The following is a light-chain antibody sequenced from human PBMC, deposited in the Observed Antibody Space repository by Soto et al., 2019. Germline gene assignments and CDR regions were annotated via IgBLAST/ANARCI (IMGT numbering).Light chain of an antibody. V-gene: IGKV3-15*01. CDR2: GAS. CDR1: QSVYIS. CDR3: QQYNSYSIP. J-gene: IGKJ5*01. Sequence: EIVLTQSPATLSVSPGERVTLSCRASQSVYISLASYQQKPGQPPRLLIYGASSRATGIPARFSGSGSGTEFTLTISSLQPEDVATYYCQQYNSYSIPFGQGTRLEI.